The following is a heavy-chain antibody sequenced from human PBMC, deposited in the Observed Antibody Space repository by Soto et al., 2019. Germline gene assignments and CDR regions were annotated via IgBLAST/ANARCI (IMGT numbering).Heavy chain of an antibody. CDR2: IKQDGSEK. J-gene: IGHJ5*02. CDR3: ARDMVLGQTSAFDP. Sequence: GGSLRLSCAASGFTCSSYWMSWVRQAPGKGLEWVANIKQDGSEKYYVDSVKGRFTISRDNAKNSLYLQMNSLRAEDTAVYYCARDMVLGQTSAFDPWGQGTLVPVSS. CDR1: GFTCSSYW. V-gene: IGHV3-7*05. D-gene: IGHD3-10*01.